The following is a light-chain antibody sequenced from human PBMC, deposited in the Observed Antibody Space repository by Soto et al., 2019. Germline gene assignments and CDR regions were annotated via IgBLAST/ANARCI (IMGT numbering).Light chain of an antibody. V-gene: IGKV3-15*01. CDR1: RSVSSN. Sequence: EIVMTQAPTTLSLSPGERTTLSYKASRSVSSNLAWYQQKPGQAPRLLIYGASTRATGIPARFSGSGSGTEFTLTISSLQSEDFAVYYCQQYNNWPTWTFGQGTKVDIK. CDR3: QQYNNWPTWT. J-gene: IGKJ1*01. CDR2: GAS.